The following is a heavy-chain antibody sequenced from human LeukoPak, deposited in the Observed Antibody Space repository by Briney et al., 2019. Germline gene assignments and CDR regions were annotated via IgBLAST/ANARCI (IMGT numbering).Heavy chain of an antibody. D-gene: IGHD2-2*02. CDR2: IGATGGNI. CDR1: GFTFSSYA. V-gene: IGHV3-23*01. CDR3: AKRDHCSSTSCYTEA. Sequence: PGGSLRLSCAASGFTFSSYAMNWVRQAPGKGLEWVSVIGATGGNIYYADSVKGRFTISRDNSKNTLYLQMNSLRAEDTAIYYCAKRDHCSSTSCYTEAWGQGTLVTVSS. J-gene: IGHJ4*02.